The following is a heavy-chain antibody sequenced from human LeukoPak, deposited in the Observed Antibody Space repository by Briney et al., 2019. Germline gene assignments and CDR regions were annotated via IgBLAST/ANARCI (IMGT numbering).Heavy chain of an antibody. CDR2: IIPIFGTA. CDR3: ARSGYSYGYRPSQLDY. D-gene: IGHD5-18*01. Sequence: SVKVSCKASGGTFSSYAISWVRQAPGQGLEWMGGIIPIFGTANYAQKFQGRVTITADESTSTAYMELSGLRSEDTAVYYCARSGYSYGYRPSQLDYWGQGTLVTVSS. V-gene: IGHV1-69*13. CDR1: GGTFSSYA. J-gene: IGHJ4*02.